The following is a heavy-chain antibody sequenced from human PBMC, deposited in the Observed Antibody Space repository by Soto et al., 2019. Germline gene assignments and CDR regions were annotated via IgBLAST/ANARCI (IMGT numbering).Heavy chain of an antibody. Sequence: QVQLVQSGAEVKTPGASVKVSCKASGYTFTSYDINWVRQATGQGLEWMGWMNPNSGNTGYAQKFQGRVTMTRNTSISTAYMELSSMRSEVTAVYYCARVDTAMDLFDYWGQGTLVTVSS. CDR1: GYTFTSYD. CDR2: MNPNSGNT. J-gene: IGHJ4*02. V-gene: IGHV1-8*01. CDR3: ARVDTAMDLFDY. D-gene: IGHD5-18*01.